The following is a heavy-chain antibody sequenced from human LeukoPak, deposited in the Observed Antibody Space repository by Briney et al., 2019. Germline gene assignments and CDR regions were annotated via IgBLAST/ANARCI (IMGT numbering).Heavy chain of an antibody. Sequence: KPSETLSLTCAVYGGSFSGYYWNWIRQPPGRGLEWIGEINHSGTTNYNPSLKSRVTISVDTSKNQFSLKLRSVTAADTAVYYCASRPTGGMATLTGYFDYWGQGTLVTVSS. CDR2: INHSGTT. CDR1: GGSFSGYY. J-gene: IGHJ4*02. V-gene: IGHV4-34*01. D-gene: IGHD5-24*01. CDR3: ASRPTGGMATLTGYFDY.